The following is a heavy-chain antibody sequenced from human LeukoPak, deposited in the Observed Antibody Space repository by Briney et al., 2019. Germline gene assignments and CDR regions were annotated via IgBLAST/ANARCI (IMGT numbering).Heavy chain of an antibody. CDR3: AKGLTPGIQLWPQDAFDI. V-gene: IGHV3-30*18. J-gene: IGHJ3*02. Sequence: GGSLRLSCAASGVTLSPYGMHWVRQAPGKGLEWVAVISYEGGTQHYADSVKGRFTISRDNSKNTLYLQMNSLRTEDTAVYFCAKGLTPGIQLWPQDAFDIRGQGTMVTVSS. CDR1: GVTLSPYG. CDR2: ISYEGGTQ. D-gene: IGHD5-18*01.